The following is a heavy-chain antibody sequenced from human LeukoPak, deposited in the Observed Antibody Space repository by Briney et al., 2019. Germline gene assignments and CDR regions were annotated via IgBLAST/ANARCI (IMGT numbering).Heavy chain of an antibody. CDR2: INHSGST. Sequence: SETLSLTCAVYGGSFGGYYWSWIRQPPGKGLEWIGEINHSGSTNYNPSLKSRVTISVDTSKNQFSLKLSSVTAADTAVYYCARARVAVAGTDAFDIWGQGTMVTVSS. J-gene: IGHJ3*02. CDR1: GGSFGGYY. CDR3: ARARVAVAGTDAFDI. D-gene: IGHD6-19*01. V-gene: IGHV4-34*01.